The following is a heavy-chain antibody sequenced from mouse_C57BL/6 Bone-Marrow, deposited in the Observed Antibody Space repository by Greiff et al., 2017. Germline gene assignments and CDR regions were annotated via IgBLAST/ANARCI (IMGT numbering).Heavy chain of an antibody. Sequence: VTLVESGPELVKPGASVKISCKASGYAFSSSWMNWVKQRPGKGLEWIGRIYPGDGDTNYNGKFKGKATLTADKSSSTAYMQLSSLTSEDSAVYFCARRSYYGSSYRYWYFDVWGTGTTVTVSS. D-gene: IGHD1-1*01. CDR2: IYPGDGDT. V-gene: IGHV1-82*01. CDR3: ARRSYYGSSYRYWYFDV. CDR1: GYAFSSSW. J-gene: IGHJ1*03.